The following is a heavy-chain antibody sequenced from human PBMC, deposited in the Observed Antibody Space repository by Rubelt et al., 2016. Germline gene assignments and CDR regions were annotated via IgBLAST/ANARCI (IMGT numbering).Heavy chain of an antibody. Sequence: EVQLVESGGGLVQPGGSLRLSCAASGFTVSSNYMSWVRQAPGKGLEWVSVIYSGGSTYYADSVKGRFTSARGNAKNTLYLQMNSLRAEDTAVYYCARNWGFDYWGQGTLVTVSS. V-gene: IGHV3-66*01. J-gene: IGHJ4*02. CDR3: ARNWGFDY. CDR1: GFTVSSNY. CDR2: IYSGGST. D-gene: IGHD7-27*01.